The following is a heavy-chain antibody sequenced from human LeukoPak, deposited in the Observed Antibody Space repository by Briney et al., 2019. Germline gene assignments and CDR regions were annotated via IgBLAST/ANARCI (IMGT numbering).Heavy chain of an antibody. CDR3: ARAPVATPSEFDY. Sequence: PSETLSLTCTVSGGSIRSSYYYWGWIRQPPGKGLEWIGSIYDSGSTYYNPSLKSRVAISADTPKNQFSLKLSSTTAADTAVYYCARAPVATPSEFDYWGQGTLVTVSS. V-gene: IGHV4-39*07. J-gene: IGHJ4*02. CDR1: GGSIRSSYYY. CDR2: IYDSGST. D-gene: IGHD5-12*01.